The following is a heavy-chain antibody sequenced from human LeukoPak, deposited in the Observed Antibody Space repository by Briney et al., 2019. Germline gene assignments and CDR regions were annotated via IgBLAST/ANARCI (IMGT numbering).Heavy chain of an antibody. CDR1: GGSISSGSYY. V-gene: IGHV4-61*02. CDR3: ARDRRLDYYYMDV. J-gene: IGHJ6*03. D-gene: IGHD5-12*01. Sequence: SETLSLTCTVSGGSISSGSYYWSWIRQPAGKGLEWIGRIYTSGSTNYNPSLKSRVTISVDTSKNQFSLKLSSVTAADTAVYYCARDRRLDYYYMDVWGQGTTVTVSS. CDR2: IYTSGST.